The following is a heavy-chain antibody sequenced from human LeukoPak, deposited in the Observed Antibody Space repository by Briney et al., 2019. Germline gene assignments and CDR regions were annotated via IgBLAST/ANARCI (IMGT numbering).Heavy chain of an antibody. Sequence: SVKVSCKASGGTFSSYAISWVRQAPGQGLEWMGGIIPIFGTANYAQKFQGRVTITTDESTSTAYMELSSLRSEDTAVYYCAAGIQLWYHQAGDAFDIWGQGTMVTVSS. CDR3: AAGIQLWYHQAGDAFDI. D-gene: IGHD5-18*01. V-gene: IGHV1-69*05. J-gene: IGHJ3*02. CDR1: GGTFSSYA. CDR2: IIPIFGTA.